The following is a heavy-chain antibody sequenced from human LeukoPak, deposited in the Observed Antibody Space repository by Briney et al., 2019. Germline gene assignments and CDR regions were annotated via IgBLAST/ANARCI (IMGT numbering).Heavy chain of an antibody. J-gene: IGHJ3*02. CDR1: GFTFSNYW. CDR2: ISTDGKST. V-gene: IGHV3-74*01. CDR3: AKPFLPGSHQGAFDI. D-gene: IGHD1-26*01. Sequence: GGSLRLSCVASGFTFSNYWMLWVRQAPGKGLMWVSLISTDGKSTRYADSLKGRFTISRDNSRNTLYLHMNSLRAGDTAVYYCAKPFLPGSHQGAFDIWGQGTMVTVSS.